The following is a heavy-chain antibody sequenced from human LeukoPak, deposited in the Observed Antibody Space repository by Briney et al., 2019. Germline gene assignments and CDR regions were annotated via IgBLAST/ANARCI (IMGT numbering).Heavy chain of an antibody. CDR3: AKAHGERYSDWLLKGGAFDI. D-gene: IGHD3-9*01. CDR2: ISGSGGST. V-gene: IGHV3-23*01. Sequence: GGSLRLSCAASGFTFSSYGMSWVRQAPGKGLGWVSAISGSGGSTYYADSVKGRFTISRDNSKNTLYLQMNSLRAEDTAVYYCAKAHGERYSDWLLKGGAFDIWGQGTMVTVSS. J-gene: IGHJ3*02. CDR1: GFTFSSYG.